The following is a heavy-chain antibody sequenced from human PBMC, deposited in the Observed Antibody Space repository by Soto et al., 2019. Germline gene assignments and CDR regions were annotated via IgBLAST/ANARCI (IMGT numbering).Heavy chain of an antibody. Sequence: ASVEVSCKASGYTFTSYGISWVRQAPGQGLEWMGWISAYNGNTNYAQKLQGRVTMTTDTSTSTAYMELRSLRSDDTAVYYCARDRGYYYDSSGYYYYYYYGMDVWGQGTTVTVSS. J-gene: IGHJ6*02. CDR2: ISAYNGNT. CDR3: ARDRGYYYDSSGYYYYYYYGMDV. CDR1: GYTFTSYG. D-gene: IGHD3-22*01. V-gene: IGHV1-18*01.